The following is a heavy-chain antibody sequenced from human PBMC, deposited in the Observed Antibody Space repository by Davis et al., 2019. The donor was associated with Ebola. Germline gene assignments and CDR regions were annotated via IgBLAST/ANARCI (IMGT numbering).Heavy chain of an antibody. J-gene: IGHJ4*02. Sequence: PGGSLRLSCTVSGGSISSYYWSWIRQPAGKGLEWIGRIYTSGSTNYNPSLKSRVTMSVDTSKNQFSLKLSSVTAADTAVYYCARDPPVMTFRWGQGTLVTVSP. CDR2: IYTSGST. CDR1: GGSISSYY. D-gene: IGHD2/OR15-2a*01. V-gene: IGHV4-4*07. CDR3: ARDPPVMTFR.